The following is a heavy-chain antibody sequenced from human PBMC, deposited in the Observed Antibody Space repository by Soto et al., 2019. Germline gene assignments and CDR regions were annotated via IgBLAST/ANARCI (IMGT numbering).Heavy chain of an antibody. CDR2: IYHSGST. CDR1: GYSISSGYH. V-gene: IGHV4-38-2*01. D-gene: IGHD5-12*01. CDR3: SRPGYSNYDSDY. J-gene: IGHJ4*02. Sequence: SETLSLTCGVSGYSISSGYHWGRIRQPPGKGLEWIGNIYHSGSTYYNPSLKSRVTISVDTSKNQFSVKMTSVTAADTAVYYCSRPGYSNYDSDYWGQGTLVTVSS.